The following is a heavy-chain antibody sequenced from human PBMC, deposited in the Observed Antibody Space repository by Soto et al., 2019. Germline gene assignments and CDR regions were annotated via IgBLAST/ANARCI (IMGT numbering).Heavy chain of an antibody. CDR1: GDSVFSNTAA. V-gene: IGHV6-1*01. Sequence: SQTLSLTCAISGDSVFSNTAAWNWIRQSPSSGLEWLGRTYYRSKWYNDYALSAKSRITINPDTSRNQFSLRLNSVTPADTAVYYCVRDVGFDFDYWGRGSLVTVSS. D-gene: IGHD1-26*01. CDR2: TYYRSKWYN. J-gene: IGHJ4*02. CDR3: VRDVGFDFDY.